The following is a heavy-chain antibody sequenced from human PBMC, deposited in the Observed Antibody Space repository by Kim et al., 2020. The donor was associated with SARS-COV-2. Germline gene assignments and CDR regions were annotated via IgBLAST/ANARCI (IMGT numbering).Heavy chain of an antibody. D-gene: IGHD6-19*01. CDR3: ARDSGIAVAGTRYYFDY. J-gene: IGHJ4*02. CDR2: IWYDGSNK. CDR1: GFTFSSYG. Sequence: GGSLRLSCAASGFTFSSYGMHWVRQAPGKGLEWVAVIWYDGSNKYYADSVKGRFTISRDNSKNTLYLQMNRLRAEDTAVYYCARDSGIAVAGTRYYFDYWGQGTLVTVSS. V-gene: IGHV3-33*01.